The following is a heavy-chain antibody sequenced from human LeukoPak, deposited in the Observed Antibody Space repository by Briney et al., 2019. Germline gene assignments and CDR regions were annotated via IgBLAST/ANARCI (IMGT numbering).Heavy chain of an antibody. Sequence: GASVKDSCQGSGYNCSVYYMHRVRQAPGQGLEWMGWMDPNSGDTIYAPKFQGRVSMTRDTSITTAYMELSSLTLDDSAMYYCATRGGLTPNTLAMWRHGRMVTVSS. J-gene: IGHJ3*01. CDR2: MDPNSGDT. CDR3: ATRGGLTPNTLAM. V-gene: IGHV1-2*02. CDR1: GYNCSVYY.